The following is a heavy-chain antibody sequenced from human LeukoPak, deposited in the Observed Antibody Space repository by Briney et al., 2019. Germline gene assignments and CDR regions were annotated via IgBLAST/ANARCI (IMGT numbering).Heavy chain of an antibody. CDR1: GFTFSDYY. CDR3: ARVPKQDNRNLGVYYYYMDV. CDR2: ISSSGSTI. J-gene: IGHJ6*03. D-gene: IGHD1-14*01. V-gene: IGHV3-11*01. Sequence: PGGSLRLSCAASGFTFSDYYMSWIRQAPGKGLEWVSYISSSGSTIYYADSVKGRFTISRDNAKNSLYLQMNSLRAEDTAVYYCARVPKQDNRNLGVYYYYMDVWGKGTTVTVSS.